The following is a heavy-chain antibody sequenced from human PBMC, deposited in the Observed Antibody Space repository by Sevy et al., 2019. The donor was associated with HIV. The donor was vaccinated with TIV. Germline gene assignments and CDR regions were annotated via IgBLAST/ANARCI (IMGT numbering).Heavy chain of an antibody. CDR2: INHSGST. Sequence: SETLSLTCAVYGGSFSGYYWSWIRQPPGKGLEWIGEINHSGSTNYNPSLKSRVTISVDTSKNQFSLRLSSVTAADTAVYYCARGRGVVVPADIPCYYYYGMDVWGQGTTVTVSS. D-gene: IGHD2-2*02. V-gene: IGHV4-34*01. CDR3: ARGRGVVVPADIPCYYYYGMDV. J-gene: IGHJ6*02. CDR1: GGSFSGYY.